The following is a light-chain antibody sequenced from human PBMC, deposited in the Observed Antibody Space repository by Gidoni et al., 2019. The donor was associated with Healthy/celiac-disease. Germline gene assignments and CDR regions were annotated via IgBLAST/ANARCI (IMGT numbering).Light chain of an antibody. J-gene: IGKJ1*01. CDR2: AAS. Sequence: DIQMTQSPYSLSASVGDRVTITCRASQSIRSYLNWYQQKPGKAPKGLIYAASSLQSVVQSRLRGSGDGTDFTRTISSLQPEDFATYYCQQSHSTWTFGQGTKVEIK. V-gene: IGKV1-39*01. CDR1: QSIRSY. CDR3: QQSHSTWT.